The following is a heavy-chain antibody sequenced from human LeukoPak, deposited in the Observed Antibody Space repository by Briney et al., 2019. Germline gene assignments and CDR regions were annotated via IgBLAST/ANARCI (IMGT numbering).Heavy chain of an antibody. CDR1: GGSINNYY. J-gene: IGHJ6*03. Sequence: SETLSLTCIVSGGSINNYYWNWIRQPAGQGLEWIGRIYTSGSTNYNPSLKSRVTMSVDTSKNQFSLKLGSVTAADTAVYYCARGRGGVFGVVIYYYYYMDVWGKGTTVTVSS. CDR3: ARGRGGVFGVVIYYYYYMDV. V-gene: IGHV4-4*07. CDR2: IYTSGST. D-gene: IGHD3-3*01.